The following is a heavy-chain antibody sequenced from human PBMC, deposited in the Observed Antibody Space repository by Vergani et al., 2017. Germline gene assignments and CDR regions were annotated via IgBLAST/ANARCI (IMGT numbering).Heavy chain of an antibody. V-gene: IGHV3-23*01. CDR1: GFTFSSYA. Sequence: EVQLLESGGGLVQPGGSLRLSCAASGFTFSSYAMSWVRQAPGKGLEWVSAISGSGGSTYYADSVKGRFTISRDNSKNTLYLQMNSLRAEDTAVYYCAKDPIVVVPAAWDPPNDYWGQETLVTVSS. D-gene: IGHD2-2*01. J-gene: IGHJ4*02. CDR3: AKDPIVVVPAAWDPPNDY. CDR2: ISGSGGST.